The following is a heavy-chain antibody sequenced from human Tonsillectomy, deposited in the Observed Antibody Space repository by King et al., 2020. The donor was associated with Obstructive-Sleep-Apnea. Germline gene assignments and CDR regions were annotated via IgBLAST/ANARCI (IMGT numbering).Heavy chain of an antibody. V-gene: IGHV3-21*01. D-gene: IGHD6-19*01. J-gene: IGHJ6*02. CDR1: EFTFSSFS. CDR2: ISSSSGYV. CDR3: ARDSEAYSSGWYHYGMDV. Sequence: DVQLVQSGGGLVKPGGSLRLSCAASEFTFSSFSMNWVRQAPGKGLEWVSSISSSSGYVYYADSVKGRFTISRDNAKNSLYLQMNSLRVEDTAVYFCARDSEAYSSGWYHYGMDVWGQGTTVTVSS.